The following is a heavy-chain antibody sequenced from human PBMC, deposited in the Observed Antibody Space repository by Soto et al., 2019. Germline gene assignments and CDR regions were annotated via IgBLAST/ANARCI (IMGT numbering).Heavy chain of an antibody. CDR1: GYTFTSYD. J-gene: IGHJ6*03. D-gene: IGHD6-13*01. CDR3: ARSEYSSSWSEGGYYMDV. CDR2: MNPNSGNT. Sequence: QVQLVQSGAEVKKPGASVKVSCKASGYTFTSYDINWERQATGQGLEWMGWMNPNSGNTGYAQKFQGRVTMTRNTSISTAYMELSSLRSEDTAVYYCARSEYSSSWSEGGYYMDVWGKGTTVTVSS. V-gene: IGHV1-8*01.